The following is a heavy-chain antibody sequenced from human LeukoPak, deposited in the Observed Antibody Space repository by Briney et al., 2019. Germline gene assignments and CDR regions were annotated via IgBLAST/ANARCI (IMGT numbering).Heavy chain of an antibody. CDR1: GGSISSYY. CDR3: ARSRYCSTTTCYGDFDY. D-gene: IGHD2-2*01. Sequence: SETLSPTCTVSGGSISSYYWTWIRQPPGKGLELIGFIYYSGSPNYNPSLKSRVTISVDTSKNQFSLKLSSVTAADTAVYYCARSRYCSTTTCYGDFDYWGQGTLVTVSS. CDR2: IYYSGSP. J-gene: IGHJ4*02. V-gene: IGHV4-59*08.